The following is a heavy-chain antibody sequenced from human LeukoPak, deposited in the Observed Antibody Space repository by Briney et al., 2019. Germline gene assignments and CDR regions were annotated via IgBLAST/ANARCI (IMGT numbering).Heavy chain of an antibody. CDR2: ISGSGGST. J-gene: IGHJ6*02. D-gene: IGHD6-19*01. Sequence: GGSLRLSCAASGFTFSSYAMSWVRQAPGKGLEWVSAISGSGGSTYYADSVKGRFTISRDNSKNTLYLQMNSLRAEDTAVYYCAKDLAPSSGLYGYYYYGMDVWGQGTTVTVSS. CDR1: GFTFSSYA. V-gene: IGHV3-23*01. CDR3: AKDLAPSSGLYGYYYYGMDV.